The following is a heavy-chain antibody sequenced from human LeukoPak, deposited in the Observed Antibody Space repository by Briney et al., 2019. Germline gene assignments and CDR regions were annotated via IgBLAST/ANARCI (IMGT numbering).Heavy chain of an antibody. V-gene: IGHV3-23*01. CDR1: GFTFRSYA. D-gene: IGHD2-2*01. CDR3: VKCPLRVLVPVVRYWVDP. Sequence: PGGSLRLSCAASGFTFRSYAMSWVRQAPGKGLEWVSDITADGESTYYAESVKGRLTISRDNSKNTLYLQMNSLRVEDTAVYYCVKCPLRVLVPVVRYWVDPWGQGTLVTVSS. CDR2: ITADGEST. J-gene: IGHJ5*02.